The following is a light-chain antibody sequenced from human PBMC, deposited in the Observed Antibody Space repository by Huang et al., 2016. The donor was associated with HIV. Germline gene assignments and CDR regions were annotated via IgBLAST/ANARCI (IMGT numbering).Light chain of an antibody. V-gene: IGKV1-39*01. CDR3: QQSYSTPWT. J-gene: IGKJ1*01. CDR1: QSISNY. CDR2: AAS. Sequence: DIQMTQSPSSLSASVGDRVTITCRASQSISNYLNWYQQKPGKAPKLLIYAASSLQSGVPSRFRGSGSGTDFTLTISSLQPEDFATYYCQQSYSTPWTFGQGTKVEIK.